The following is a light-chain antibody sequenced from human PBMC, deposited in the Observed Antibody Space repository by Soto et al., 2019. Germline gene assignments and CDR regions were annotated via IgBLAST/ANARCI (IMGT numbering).Light chain of an antibody. CDR2: DAS. CDR1: QSINRW. V-gene: IGKV1-5*01. CDR3: QHPRWT. Sequence: DIQLTQSPSTLSASIGDRVTITCRASQSINRWLAWYQQKPGKAPKLLIYDASSLESGVPSRFSGSGSETDFTLTLAILRLEDYATYYCQHPRWTFGQGTKVEIK. J-gene: IGKJ1*01.